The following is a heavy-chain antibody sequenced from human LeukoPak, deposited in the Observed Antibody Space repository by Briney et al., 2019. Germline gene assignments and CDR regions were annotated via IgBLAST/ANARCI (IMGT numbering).Heavy chain of an antibody. CDR1: GFTFSSYW. V-gene: IGHV3-7*04. J-gene: IGHJ4*02. CDR3: ARATGSGYYWGFDY. D-gene: IGHD3-22*01. Sequence: GGSLRLSCAASGFTFSSYWMNWVRQAPGKGLEWVASINQDGSEKYYVDSVKGRFTISRDNAKISLFLQMNSLRAEDTAVYYCARATGSGYYWGFDYWGQGTLVTASS. CDR2: INQDGSEK.